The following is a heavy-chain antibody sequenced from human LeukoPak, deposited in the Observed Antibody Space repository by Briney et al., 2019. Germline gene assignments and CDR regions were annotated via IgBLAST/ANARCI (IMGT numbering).Heavy chain of an antibody. J-gene: IGHJ4*02. CDR3: ARDLYDSSGYYYGY. D-gene: IGHD3-22*01. CDR1: GFTFSSYG. Sequence: PGRSLRLSCAASGFTFSSYGMHWVRQAPGKGLEWVAVIWYDGSNKYYADSVKGRFTISRDNSKNTLYLQMNSLRAEDTAVYYCARDLYDSSGYYYGYWGQGTLVTVSS. CDR2: IWYDGSNK. V-gene: IGHV3-33*01.